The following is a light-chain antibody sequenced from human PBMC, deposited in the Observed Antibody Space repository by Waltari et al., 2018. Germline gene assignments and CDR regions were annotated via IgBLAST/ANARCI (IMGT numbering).Light chain of an antibody. J-gene: IGKJ1*01. V-gene: IGKV3-20*01. Sequence: TVLTQSPGTLSLSPGERATLSCRASQSVNTYLAWYQQKPGQAPRLLIYGAYTRAAGIPDRFSGSGSGTDFSLTISRLEAEDFAVYYCQHHVRLPATFGQGTKVEIK. CDR2: GAY. CDR3: QHHVRLPAT. CDR1: QSVNTY.